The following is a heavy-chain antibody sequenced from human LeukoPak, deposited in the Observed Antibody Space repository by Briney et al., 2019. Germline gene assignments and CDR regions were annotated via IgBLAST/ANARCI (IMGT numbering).Heavy chain of an antibody. CDR1: GFTFSSYG. V-gene: IGHV3-30*02. Sequence: PGGSLRLSCAPSGFTFSSYGMHWVRQAPGKGLEWVAFIRYDGSNKYYADSVKGRFTISRDNSKNTLYLQMNSLRAEDTAVYYCASSPFGVVSNYFDYWGQGTLVTVSS. D-gene: IGHD3-3*01. J-gene: IGHJ4*02. CDR3: ASSPFGVVSNYFDY. CDR2: IRYDGSNK.